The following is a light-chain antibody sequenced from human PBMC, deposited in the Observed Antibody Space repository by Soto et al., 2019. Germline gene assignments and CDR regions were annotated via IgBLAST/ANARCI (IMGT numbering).Light chain of an antibody. V-gene: IGKV3-20*01. CDR1: QSVSSN. CDR2: GAS. CDR3: QQFGGSLPIT. J-gene: IGKJ5*01. Sequence: EIVLTQSPATLSVSPGERATLSCRASQSVSSNLAWYQQKPGQAPRLLIYGASTRATGIPARFSGSGSGTEFTLTITRLEPEDFAVYYCQQFGGSLPITFGQGTRLEIK.